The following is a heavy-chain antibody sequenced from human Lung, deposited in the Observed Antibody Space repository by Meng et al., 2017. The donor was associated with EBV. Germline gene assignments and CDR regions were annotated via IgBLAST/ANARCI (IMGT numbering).Heavy chain of an antibody. CDR1: GFTFSGSA. CDR3: TSRSY. Sequence: EVQVVESXXGLVQXGGSLKLSCVASGFTFSGSAMHWVRQASGKGLEWVGRIRSKANSYATAVAESVKGRFTISRDDSENTAYLQMNSLKTEDTAMYYCTSRSYWGHGTLVTVSS. J-gene: IGHJ4*01. V-gene: IGHV3-73*02. CDR2: IRSKANSYAT.